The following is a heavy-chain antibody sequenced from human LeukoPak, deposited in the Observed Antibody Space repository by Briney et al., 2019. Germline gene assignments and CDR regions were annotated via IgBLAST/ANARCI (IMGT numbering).Heavy chain of an antibody. CDR1: GCTFSSYE. V-gene: IGHV3-7*01. CDR2: IKYDGSER. Sequence: GGSLRLSCAASGCTFSSYEMNWVRQAPGKGLEWVANIKYDGSERYYVDSVKGRFTISRDNAKNSLYLQMNSLRAEDTAVYYRARALDFWSDNLSLFVWGQGTLVTVSS. CDR3: ARALDFWSDNLSLFV. J-gene: IGHJ4*02. D-gene: IGHD3-3*01.